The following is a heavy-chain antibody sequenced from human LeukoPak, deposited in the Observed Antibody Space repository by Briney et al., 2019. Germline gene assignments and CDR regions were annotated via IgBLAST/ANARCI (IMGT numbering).Heavy chain of an antibody. CDR2: IKSKTDGGTT. CDR1: GFTFSNAW. V-gene: IGHV3-15*01. Sequence: GGSLRLSCAASGFTFSNAWMSWVRQAPGKGLEWVGRIKSKTDGGTTDYAAPVKGRFTISRDDSKNTLYLQMNSLKTEDTAVYYCTTYPRYYYDSSGYYYFDYWGQGTLVTVSS. J-gene: IGHJ4*02. CDR3: TTYPRYYYDSSGYYYFDY. D-gene: IGHD3-22*01.